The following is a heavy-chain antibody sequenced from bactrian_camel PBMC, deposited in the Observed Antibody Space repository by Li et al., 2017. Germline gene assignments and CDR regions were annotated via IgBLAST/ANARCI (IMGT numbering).Heavy chain of an antibody. J-gene: IGHJ4*01. D-gene: IGHD6*01. CDR1: GYTYSRYC. V-gene: IGHV3S53*01. CDR2: IDSDGRT. Sequence: VQLVESGGGLVQPGGSLRLSCAASGYTYSRYCMGWFRQAPGKEREGVAAIDSDGRTSYADSVKGRFTFSRDNDEKMVYLQMNNLKPADTVMHYCAAFWSSTVAGGPCPCVSPDGLLAGARGPRSPSP. CDR3: AAFWSSTVAGGPCPCVSPDGLLA.